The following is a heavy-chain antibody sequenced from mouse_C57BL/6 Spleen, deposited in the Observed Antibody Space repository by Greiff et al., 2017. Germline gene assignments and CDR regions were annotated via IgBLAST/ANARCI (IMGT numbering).Heavy chain of an antibody. Sequence: VQLQQSGPELVKPGASVKIPCKASGYTFTDYNMDWVKQSHGKSLEWIGDINPNNGGTIYNQNFKGKATLTVDKSSSTAYMELRSLTSEDTAVYYCARSWRITTVVGGCWGQGTTLTVAS. D-gene: IGHD1-1*01. J-gene: IGHJ2*01. CDR2: INPNNGGT. CDR3: ARSWRITTVVGGC. CDR1: GYTFTDYN. V-gene: IGHV1-18*01.